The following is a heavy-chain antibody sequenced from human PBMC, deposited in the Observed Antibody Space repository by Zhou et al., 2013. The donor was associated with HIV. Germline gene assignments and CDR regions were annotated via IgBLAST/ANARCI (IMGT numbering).Heavy chain of an antibody. D-gene: IGHD5-18*01. CDR3: ARGPSPIQFPYVLGWYFDL. CDR2: INPNSGGT. V-gene: IGHV1-2*02. J-gene: IGHJ2*01. Sequence: QVQLVQSGAEVKKPGASVKVSCKASGYTFTGYYMHWVRQAPGQGLEWMGWINPNSGGTNYAQKFQGRVTMTRDTSISTAYMELSRLRSDDTAVYYCARGPSPIQFPYVLGWYFDLWGRGTLVTVSS. CDR1: GYTFTGYY.